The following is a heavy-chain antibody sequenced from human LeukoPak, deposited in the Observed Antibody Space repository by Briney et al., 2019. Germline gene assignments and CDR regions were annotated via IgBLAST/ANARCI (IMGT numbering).Heavy chain of an antibody. J-gene: IGHJ4*02. CDR1: GSTFSSYW. V-gene: IGHV3-7*01. CDR2: IKQDGSEK. CDR3: ARWPKQQLDNYFDY. Sequence: GGSLRLSCAASGSTFSSYWMSWVRQAPGKGLEWVANIKQDGSEKYYVDSVKGRFTISRDNAKNSLYLQMNSLRAEDTAVYYCARWPKQQLDNYFDYWGQGTLVTVSS. D-gene: IGHD6-13*01.